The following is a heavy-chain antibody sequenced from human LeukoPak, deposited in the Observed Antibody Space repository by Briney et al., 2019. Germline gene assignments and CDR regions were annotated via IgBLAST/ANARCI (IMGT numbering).Heavy chain of an antibody. Sequence: PGGSLRLSCAASGFTFSKYWMLWVRQAPGKGLESVSRINTDGTVTTYADSVKGRFTVSRDNADNTMFLQMNSVRDEDTAVYYCAESRGYCSGGSCRNYYMDVWGKGTTVTVSS. CDR3: AESRGYCSGGSCRNYYMDV. CDR1: GFTFSKYW. J-gene: IGHJ6*03. V-gene: IGHV3-74*01. CDR2: INTDGTVT. D-gene: IGHD2-15*01.